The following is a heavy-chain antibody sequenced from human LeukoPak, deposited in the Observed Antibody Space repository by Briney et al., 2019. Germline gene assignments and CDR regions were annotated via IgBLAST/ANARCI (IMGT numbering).Heavy chain of an antibody. J-gene: IGHJ4*02. CDR1: GDSISSSY. CDR2: IYFSGTT. V-gene: IGHV4-59*01. CDR3: ARRPSWDWGFDY. D-gene: IGHD3/OR15-3a*01. Sequence: SGTLSLTCAVSGDSISSSYWTWMRQPPGKGLEWIGYIYFSGTTYYNPSLKSRVTISVDTSKNQFSLKLSSVTAADTAVYYCARRPSWDWGFDYWGQGTLVTVSS.